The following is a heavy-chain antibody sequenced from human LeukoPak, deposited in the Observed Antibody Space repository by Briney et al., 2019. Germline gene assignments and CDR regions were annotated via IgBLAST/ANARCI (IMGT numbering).Heavy chain of an antibody. CDR2: IYHSGST. J-gene: IGHJ4*02. CDR3: ARGGGGYDLLFDY. Sequence: SETLSLTCAVSGGSISSSNWWSWVRQPPGKGLEWIGEIYHSGSTNYNPSLKSRVTISVDKSKNQFSLKLSSVTAADTAVYYCARGGGGYDLLFDYWGQGTLVTVSS. CDR1: GGSISSSNW. D-gene: IGHD5-12*01. V-gene: IGHV4-4*02.